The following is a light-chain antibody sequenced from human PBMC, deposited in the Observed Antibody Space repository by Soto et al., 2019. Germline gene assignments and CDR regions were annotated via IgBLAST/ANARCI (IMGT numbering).Light chain of an antibody. V-gene: IGLV2-14*01. CDR2: DVS. Sequence: QSALTQPASVSGSPGQSITISCTGTSSDVGRYNYVSWYQQHPGKAPKLMIYDVSNRPSGVSDRVSASKSGNTASLTISGLQAEDEADYYCSSYTSAGTLVVFGGGTKVTVL. CDR1: SSDVGRYNY. J-gene: IGLJ2*01. CDR3: SSYTSAGTLVV.